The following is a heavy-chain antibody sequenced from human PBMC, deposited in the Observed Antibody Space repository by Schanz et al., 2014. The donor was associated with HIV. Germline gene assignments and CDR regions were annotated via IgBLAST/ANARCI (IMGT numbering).Heavy chain of an antibody. CDR2: INDSGRA. V-gene: IGHV4-34*01. CDR3: ARGRRSSSWSPATSHFDY. Sequence: QVQLQQWGAGLLKPSETLSLTCAVYGGSFSGDYWTWLRQSPGKALEWIGEINDSGRASINPSLKSRVTMSVAPSKNRFSLKLSSVTAADTAVYFCARGRRSSSWSPATSHFDYWGQGTLVTVSS. D-gene: IGHD6-13*01. CDR1: GGSFSGDY. J-gene: IGHJ4*02.